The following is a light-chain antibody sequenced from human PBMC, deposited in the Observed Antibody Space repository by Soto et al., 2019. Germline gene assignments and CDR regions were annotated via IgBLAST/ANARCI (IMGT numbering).Light chain of an antibody. Sequence: IVMTQSPATLSVSPWERFTLSCRASQSVSRNLAWYQQKPGQAPRLLIYGASTRATGIPARFSGSASGTEFTLTISSLQSEDFGVYYCQQYKNWPRITFGQGTRLEIK. V-gene: IGKV3-15*01. CDR1: QSVSRN. J-gene: IGKJ5*01. CDR3: QQYKNWPRIT. CDR2: GAS.